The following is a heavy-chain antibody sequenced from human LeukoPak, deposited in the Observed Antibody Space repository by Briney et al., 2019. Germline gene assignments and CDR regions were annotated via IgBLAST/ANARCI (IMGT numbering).Heavy chain of an antibody. J-gene: IGHJ4*02. CDR1: GGSISNYY. CDR3: ARGDGYNYY. CDR2: ISYSGGT. Sequence: PSETLSLTCTVSGGSISNYYWNWIRQRPGKGLEWVGHISYSGGTNYNPSLMSRVTISVDTSRNQFSLKLSSLTAADTAVYYCARGDGYNYYWGQGTLVTVSS. V-gene: IGHV4-59*01. D-gene: IGHD5-24*01.